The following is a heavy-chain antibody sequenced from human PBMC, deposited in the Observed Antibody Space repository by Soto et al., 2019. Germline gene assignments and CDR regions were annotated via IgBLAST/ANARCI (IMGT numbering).Heavy chain of an antibody. CDR1: GFTFSNAW. Sequence: GGSLRLSCAASGFTFSNAWMSWVRQAPGKGLEWVGRIKSKTDGGTTDYAAPVKGRFTISRDDSKNTLYLQMNSLKTEDTAVYYCTTLRYCSGGSCYSRNYWGQGTLVTVSS. CDR3: TTLRYCSGGSCYSRNY. J-gene: IGHJ4*02. CDR2: IKSKTDGGTT. D-gene: IGHD2-15*01. V-gene: IGHV3-15*01.